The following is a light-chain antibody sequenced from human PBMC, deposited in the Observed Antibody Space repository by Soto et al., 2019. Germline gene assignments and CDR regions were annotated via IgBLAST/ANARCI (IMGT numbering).Light chain of an antibody. Sequence: DIQMTQSPSSLSASVGDTVTITCRASQGVRSWLAWYQQKPGKAPKTLIAAAASLQSGVPSRFRGSGSGTDFTLTIRSLQPEDFAIYYCQQGNSFPFTFGPGTKVDIK. J-gene: IGKJ3*01. CDR3: QQGNSFPFT. CDR1: QGVRSW. CDR2: AAA. V-gene: IGKV1-12*01.